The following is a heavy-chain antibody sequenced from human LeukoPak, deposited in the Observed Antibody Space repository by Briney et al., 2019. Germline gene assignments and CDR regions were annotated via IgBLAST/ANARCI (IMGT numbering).Heavy chain of an antibody. CDR3: ARGAAARILSTVTAKYLDY. D-gene: IGHD4-11*01. CDR1: GFTFNNYG. J-gene: IGHJ4*02. CDR2: ISNDGNRK. V-gene: IGHV3-30*03. Sequence: GGSLRLSCAASGFTFNNYGIHWVRQAPGKGLEWVAFISNDGNRKSYVDSLRGRFTISRDNSRDTLYLQMNSLRTEDTAMYYCARGAAARILSTVTAKYLDYWGQGALVTVSS.